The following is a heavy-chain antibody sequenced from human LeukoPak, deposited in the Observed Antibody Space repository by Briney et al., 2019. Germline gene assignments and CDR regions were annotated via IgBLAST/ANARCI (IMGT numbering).Heavy chain of an antibody. CDR2: MNPNTGNT. Sequence: ASVKVSCKASGYTFTSYDINWARQASGQGLEWMGWMNPNTGNTGYAQKFQGRVTITRNTSISTAYMELSSLRSEDTAVYYCARETTVVTDAFDIWGQGTMVTVSS. CDR1: GYTFTSYD. V-gene: IGHV1-8*03. J-gene: IGHJ3*02. D-gene: IGHD4-23*01. CDR3: ARETTVVTDAFDI.